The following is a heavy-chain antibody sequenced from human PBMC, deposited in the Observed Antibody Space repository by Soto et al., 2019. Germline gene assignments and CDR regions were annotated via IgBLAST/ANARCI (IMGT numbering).Heavy chain of an antibody. CDR2: IRQYGSDK. J-gene: IGHJ3*01. CDR3: ATERGSCFAAFEH. V-gene: IGHV3-7*03. CDR1: GISLSDFW. Sequence: VQLVESGGGLVQPGGSLTLSCVASGISLSDFWMSWVRQAPGKGLEWVANIRQYGSDKNYVDSVKGRFTVSRDSGKNSVSLHMTSLRVEETAMYFCATERGSCFAAFEHWGQGTMVSVSS. D-gene: IGHD2-2*01.